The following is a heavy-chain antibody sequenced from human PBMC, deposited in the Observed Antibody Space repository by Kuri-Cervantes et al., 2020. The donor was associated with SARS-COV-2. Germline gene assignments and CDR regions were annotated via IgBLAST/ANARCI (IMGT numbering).Heavy chain of an antibody. CDR2: ISAYNGNT. V-gene: IGHV1-18*04. J-gene: IGHJ6*02. Sequence: ASVKVSCKASGYTFTSYGISWLRQAPGQGLEWMVWISAYNGNTNYAQKLKGRVTMTTDTSTSTPYMELRSLRSDDTAVYYCARESVDYGDYVGPWRFGQEGEYYYYGMDVWGQGTTVTVSS. CDR3: ARESVDYGDYVGPWRFGQEGEYYYYGMDV. D-gene: IGHD4-17*01. CDR1: GYTFTSYG.